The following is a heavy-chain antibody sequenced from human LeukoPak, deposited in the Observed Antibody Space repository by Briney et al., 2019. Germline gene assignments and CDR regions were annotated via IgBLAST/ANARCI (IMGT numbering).Heavy chain of an antibody. V-gene: IGHV3-21*01. CDR2: IISSSSYI. Sequence: GGYLRLSCAASGFTFSSYSMNWVRQAPGKGLEWVSSIISSSSYIYYADSVKGRFTISRDNAKNSLYLQMNSLRAEDTAVYYCARHGARYCGSTGCMNLFDYWGQGTLVTVSS. J-gene: IGHJ4*02. D-gene: IGHD2-2*01. CDR1: GFTFSSYS. CDR3: ARHGARYCGSTGCMNLFDY.